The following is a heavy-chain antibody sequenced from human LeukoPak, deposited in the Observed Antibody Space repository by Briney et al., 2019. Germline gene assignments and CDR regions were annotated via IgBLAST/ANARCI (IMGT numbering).Heavy chain of an antibody. D-gene: IGHD1-26*01. Sequence: GRSLRLSCAASVFTFSSYAIHWVRQAPGKGLEWVAGISDVGSNKYYADSVKGRFTISRDNSKNTLYLQMNSLRAEDTAVYYCARDGEREWELHIVGFYFDYWGQGTLVTVSS. CDR3: ARDGEREWELHIVGFYFDY. V-gene: IGHV3-30-3*01. CDR1: VFTFSSYA. J-gene: IGHJ4*02. CDR2: ISDVGSNK.